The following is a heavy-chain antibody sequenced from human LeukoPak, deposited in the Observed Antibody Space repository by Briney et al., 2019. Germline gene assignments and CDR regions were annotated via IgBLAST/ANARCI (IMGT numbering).Heavy chain of an antibody. CDR3: AQVRGEWLRRPFDY. CDR2: ISGSGGST. D-gene: IGHD5-12*01. Sequence: GGSLRLSCAASGFTFSSYAMSWVRQAPGKGLEWVSAISGSGGSTYYADSVKGRFTISRDNSKNTLYLQMNSLRAEDTAVYYCAQVRGEWLRRPFDYWGQGTQVTVSS. J-gene: IGHJ4*02. CDR1: GFTFSSYA. V-gene: IGHV3-23*01.